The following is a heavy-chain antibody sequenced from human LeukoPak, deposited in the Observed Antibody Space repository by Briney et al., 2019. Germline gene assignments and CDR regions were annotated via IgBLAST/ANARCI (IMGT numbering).Heavy chain of an antibody. CDR1: GGSISSTGYY. D-gene: IGHD2-2*02. J-gene: IGHJ4*02. V-gene: IGHV4-30-2*01. CDR3: AREYCSSTSCYRAHFDY. Sequence: SQTLSLTCTVSGGSISSTGYYWSWIRQPPGKGLEWIGYIYHSGSTYYNPSLKSRVTVSIDRSKNQFSLKLTSVTAADTAVYYCAREYCSSTSCYRAHFDYWGQGTLVTVSS. CDR2: IYHSGST.